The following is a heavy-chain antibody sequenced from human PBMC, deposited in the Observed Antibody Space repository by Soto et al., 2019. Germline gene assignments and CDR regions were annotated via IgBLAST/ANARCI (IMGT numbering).Heavy chain of an antibody. J-gene: IGHJ4*01. V-gene: IGHV4-30-2*01. D-gene: IGHD2-15*01. CDR1: GASISSGGYS. CDR3: ARGCCSGGSWPHFYF. CDR2: IYHSGST. Sequence: QLQLQESGSGLVKRSQTLSLTCAVSGASISSGGYSWSWIRQPPGKGLEWIGYIYHSGSTYYNPLRKSRVTLSVDRSKNQLDLKLCAVTAADTAVYYCARGCCSGGSWPHFYFWGQGTLGTVSS.